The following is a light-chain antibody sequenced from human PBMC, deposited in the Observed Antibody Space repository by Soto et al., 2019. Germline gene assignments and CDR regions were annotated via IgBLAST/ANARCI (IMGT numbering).Light chain of an antibody. CDR3: SSYTSRSTLV. J-gene: IGLJ2*01. CDR2: EVS. V-gene: IGLV2-14*01. Sequence: QSVLTQPASVSGSPGQSITISCTGTSSDVGGYNYVSWYQQHPGKAPKLMIYEVSNRPSGVSNRFSGSKSGNTASLTISGIQAEDEADYYCSSYTSRSTLVFGGGTKLTVL. CDR1: SSDVGGYNY.